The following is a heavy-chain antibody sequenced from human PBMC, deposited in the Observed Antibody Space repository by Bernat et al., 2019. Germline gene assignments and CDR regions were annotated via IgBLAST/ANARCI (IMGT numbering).Heavy chain of an antibody. CDR1: GDSVNSGSCY. D-gene: IGHD1-26*01. CDR3: ARDNGIVGDAWYFDL. J-gene: IGHJ2*01. Sequence: QVQLQESGPGLVKPSETLSLTCTVSGDSVNSGSCYWSWIRQPPGKGLEWIGYVSYRGSTNYNPTLKNRVTISADTSKNQFSRKLSSVTAADTDVYYCARDNGIVGDAWYFDLWGRGTLVRVSS. CDR2: VSYRGST. V-gene: IGHV4-61*01.